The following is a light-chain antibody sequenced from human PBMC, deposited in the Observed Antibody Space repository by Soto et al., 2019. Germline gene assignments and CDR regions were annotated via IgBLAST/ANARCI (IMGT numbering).Light chain of an antibody. CDR1: QGIGTY. J-gene: IGKJ4*01. CDR3: QQYDNIPLT. Sequence: IQLTQSPSSLSASIGDRVTVTCRASQGIGTYLVWYQQKPGAAPKLLIYDASNLQAGVPSRFSGSGSGTDFTFTISSLQPEDVATYYCQQYDNIPLTFGGGTKVDIK. V-gene: IGKV1-33*01. CDR2: DAS.